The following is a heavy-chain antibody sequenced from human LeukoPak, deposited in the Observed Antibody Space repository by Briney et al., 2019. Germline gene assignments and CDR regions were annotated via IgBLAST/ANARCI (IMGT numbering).Heavy chain of an antibody. CDR3: ARGGGIVGASNRYYYYYMDV. J-gene: IGHJ6*03. CDR1: GFTFSTYW. D-gene: IGHD1-26*01. V-gene: IGHV3-9*01. Sequence: GGSLRLSCAASGFTFSTYWMNWFRQTPGKGLEWVSGINWNSGSIDYADSVKGRFTISRDNAKNSLYLQMNNLRAGDTALYYCARGGGIVGASNRYYYYYMDVWGKGTTVTISS. CDR2: INWNSGSI.